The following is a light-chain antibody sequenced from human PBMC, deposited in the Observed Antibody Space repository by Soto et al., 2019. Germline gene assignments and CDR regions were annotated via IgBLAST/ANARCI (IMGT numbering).Light chain of an antibody. CDR2: DNN. J-gene: IGLJ1*01. Sequence: QSVLTQPPSVSGAPGQRVTISCTGSSSNIGAGYDVYWYQQLPGTAPKLLIYDNNNRPSGVPDRFSGSKSGTSASLAITGLQAEDEADYYCQSYDSSLSALYVFGTGTKLTVL. CDR3: QSYDSSLSALYV. CDR1: SSNIGAGYD. V-gene: IGLV1-40*01.